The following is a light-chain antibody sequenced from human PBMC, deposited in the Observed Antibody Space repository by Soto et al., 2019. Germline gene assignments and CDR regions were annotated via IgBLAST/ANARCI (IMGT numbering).Light chain of an antibody. J-gene: IGKJ1*01. CDR3: QHYNSHSPT. CDR2: DAS. Sequence: DIQMTQSPSTLSASVGDRVTITCRASQSISSWLAWYQQKPGKAPKLPIYDASSLESGVPSRFSGSGSGTEFTLTISSLQPDDFATFYCQHYNSHSPTFGQGTKVDI. CDR1: QSISSW. V-gene: IGKV1-5*01.